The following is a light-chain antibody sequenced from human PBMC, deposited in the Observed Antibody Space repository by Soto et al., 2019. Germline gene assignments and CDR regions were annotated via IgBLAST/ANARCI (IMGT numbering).Light chain of an antibody. V-gene: IGKV3-15*01. CDR3: QQYKNWPLT. CDR2: DAS. Sequence: EIVLTQSPATVSVSPGERAILSCRASQSVAGSLAWYQQKPGQAPRLLIYDASTRATGMPARFTGSGSGTEFTLTITSLQSEDFAVYYCQQYKNWPLTFGQGTKVEI. J-gene: IGKJ5*01. CDR1: QSVAGS.